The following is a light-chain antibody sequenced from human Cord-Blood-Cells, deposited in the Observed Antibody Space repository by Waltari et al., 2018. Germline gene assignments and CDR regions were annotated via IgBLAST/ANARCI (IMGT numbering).Light chain of an antibody. CDR1: SGRIASNY. J-gene: IGLJ3*02. Sequence: NFMLTQPHSVSESPGKTVTISCTRSSGRIASNYVQGYQQRPGSSPTTVIYEDNQRPSGVPDRFSGSIDSSSNSAYLTISGLKTEDEADYYCQSYDSSNQVFGGGTKLTVL. CDR3: QSYDSSNQV. CDR2: EDN. V-gene: IGLV6-57*01.